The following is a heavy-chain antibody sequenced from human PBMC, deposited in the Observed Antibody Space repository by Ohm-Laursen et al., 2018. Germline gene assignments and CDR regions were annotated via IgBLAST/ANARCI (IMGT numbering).Heavy chain of an antibody. J-gene: IGHJ4*02. Sequence: TQTLTLTSTFSGFSLTTSGGGVAWVRQPPGKALEWLALIYWDDDKRYSPSLKSRITVTKDTSKNQVVLTMTNMDPVDTATYYCAHREMLRGVITYWGQGTLVTVSS. CDR2: IYWDDDK. D-gene: IGHD3-10*01. V-gene: IGHV2-5*02. CDR3: AHREMLRGVITY. CDR1: GFSLTTSGGG.